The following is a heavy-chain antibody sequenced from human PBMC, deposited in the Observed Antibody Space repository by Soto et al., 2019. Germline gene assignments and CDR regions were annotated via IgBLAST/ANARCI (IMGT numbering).Heavy chain of an antibody. J-gene: IGHJ4*01. CDR1: GGSVSSYY. D-gene: IGHD3-10*01. Sequence: QVQLQESGPGLVKPSETLSLTCTVSGGSVSSYYWSWIRQPPGKGLEWIGYIYYSGSTNYNPPLKSRVTTSVDTSKNQFSLKLSSVTAADTAVYYCASRGAIIEREGYDYWGQGTLVTVSS. V-gene: IGHV4-59*08. CDR2: IYYSGST. CDR3: ASRGAIIEREGYDY.